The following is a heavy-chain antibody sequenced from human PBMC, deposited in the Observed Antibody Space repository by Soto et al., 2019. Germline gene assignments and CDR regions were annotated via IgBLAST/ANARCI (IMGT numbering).Heavy chain of an antibody. Sequence: SETLSLTCTVSGGSISNSSYYWGWIRQPPGKGLEWIGSIYYSGSTYYNPSLKSRVTISVDTSKNQFSLKLSSVTAADTAVYYCATILQNCSGGSCYRPSYYYYYYMDVWGKGTTVTVSS. D-gene: IGHD2-15*01. CDR2: IYYSGST. CDR1: GGSISNSSYY. V-gene: IGHV4-39*01. J-gene: IGHJ6*03. CDR3: ATILQNCSGGSCYRPSYYYYYYMDV.